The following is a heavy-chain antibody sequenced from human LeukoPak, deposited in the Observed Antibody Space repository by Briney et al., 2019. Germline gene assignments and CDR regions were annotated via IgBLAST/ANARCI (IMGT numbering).Heavy chain of an antibody. D-gene: IGHD1/OR15-1a*01. J-gene: IGHJ6*02. CDR2: IIPIFGIA. CDR1: GGTFSSYA. Sequence: GASVKVSCKASGGTFSSYAISWVRQAPGQGLEWMGRIIPIFGIANYAQKFQGRVTITADKSTSTAYMELSSLRSEDTAVYYCASRGGTSSVTGYYYYGMDVWGQGTTVTVSS. V-gene: IGHV1-69*04. CDR3: ASRGGTSSVTGYYYYGMDV.